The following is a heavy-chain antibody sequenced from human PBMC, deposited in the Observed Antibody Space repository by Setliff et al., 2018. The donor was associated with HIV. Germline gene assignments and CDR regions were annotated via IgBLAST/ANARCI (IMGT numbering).Heavy chain of an antibody. Sequence: GGSLRLSCVGSGFTFNDYHISWIRQAPGKGLEWISYIGSLGDKEYADSVKGRFTISRDNARKSVYLQIDSLRAEDTAVYYCARSTGIYYYDSSGSTGWFDPWGQGTLVTVSS. CDR2: IGSLGDK. D-gene: IGHD3-22*01. CDR3: ARSTGIYYYDSSGSTGWFDP. J-gene: IGHJ5*02. V-gene: IGHV3-11*06. CDR1: GFTFNDYH.